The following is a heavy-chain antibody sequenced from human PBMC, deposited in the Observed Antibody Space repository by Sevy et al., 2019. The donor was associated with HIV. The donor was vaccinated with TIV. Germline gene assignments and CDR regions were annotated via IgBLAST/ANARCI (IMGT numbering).Heavy chain of an antibody. Sequence: GGSLRLSCTTSGFTLGDYAMSWVRQAPGKGLEWVGFMRSKAFAGTTEYAASVKGRFTISTDESKASAHLQMNSLRTEDTGVYYCIRSRLLGYTAMVPDYWGQGTLVTVSS. J-gene: IGHJ4*02. CDR3: IRSRLLGYTAMVPDY. CDR2: MRSKAFAGTT. CDR1: GFTLGDYA. D-gene: IGHD5-18*01. V-gene: IGHV3-49*04.